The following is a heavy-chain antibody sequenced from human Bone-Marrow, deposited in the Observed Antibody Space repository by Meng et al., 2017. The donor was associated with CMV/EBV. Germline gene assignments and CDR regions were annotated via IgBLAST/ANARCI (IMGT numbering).Heavy chain of an antibody. CDR1: GFTFSSYG. V-gene: IGHV3-30*02. Sequence: GESLKISSAASGFTFSSYGMHWVRQAPGKGLEWVAVIRYDGSNKYYADSVKGRFTISRDNSKNTLYLQMNSLRAEVTAVYYFAKDLGLLLRVFDYWGQGTLVTVSS. CDR2: IRYDGSNK. D-gene: IGHD3-16*01. J-gene: IGHJ4*02. CDR3: AKDLGLLLRVFDY.